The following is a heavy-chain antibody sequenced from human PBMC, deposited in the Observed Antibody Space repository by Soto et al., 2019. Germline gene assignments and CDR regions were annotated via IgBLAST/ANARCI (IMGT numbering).Heavy chain of an antibody. V-gene: IGHV1-2*02. J-gene: IGHJ5*02. CDR1: GYTFTGYY. CDR3: ARVHFWSGYYYNWFDP. CDR2: INPNSGGT. Sequence: ASVKVSCKASGYTFTGYYMHWVRQAPGQGLEWMGWINPNSGGTNYAQKFQGRVTMTRDTSISTAYMELSRLRSDDTAVYYCARVHFWSGYYYNWFDPWGQGTLVTVS. D-gene: IGHD3-3*02.